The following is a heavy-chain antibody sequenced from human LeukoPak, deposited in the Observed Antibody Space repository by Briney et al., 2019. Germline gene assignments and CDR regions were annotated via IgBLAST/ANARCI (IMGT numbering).Heavy chain of an antibody. J-gene: IGHJ1*01. CDR2: ISYDGSNK. CDR3: VRSITMLQY. Sequence: GGSLRLSCAASGFTFSSYGMHWVRQAPGKGLEWVAVISYDGSNKYYADSVKGRFTISRDNSKNTLYLQMNSLRAEDTALYYCVRSITMLQYWGQGTLVTVSS. D-gene: IGHD3-10*01. CDR1: GFTFSSYG. V-gene: IGHV3-30*03.